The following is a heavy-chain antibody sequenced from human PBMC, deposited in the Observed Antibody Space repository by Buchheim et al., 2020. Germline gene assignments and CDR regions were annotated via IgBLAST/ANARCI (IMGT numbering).Heavy chain of an antibody. V-gene: IGHV3-11*06. CDR1: GFTFSDYY. Sequence: QVQLVESGGGLVKPGGSLRLSCAASGFTFSDYYMSWIRQAPGKGLEWVSYISSSSSYTNYAESVKGRFTNSRDNAKNSLYLQMHSLRAGDTAVYYCARRKVGATTFLDYWGQGTL. D-gene: IGHD1-26*01. J-gene: IGHJ4*02. CDR2: ISSSSSYT. CDR3: ARRKVGATTFLDY.